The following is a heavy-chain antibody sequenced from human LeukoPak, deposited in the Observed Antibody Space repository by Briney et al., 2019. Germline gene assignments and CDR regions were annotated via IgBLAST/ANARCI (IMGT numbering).Heavy chain of an antibody. D-gene: IGHD6-13*01. Sequence: GGSLRLSCAASGFTFSSYAMHWVRQAPGKGLEWVAVISYDGSNKYYADSVKGRFTISRDNSKNTLYLQMNGLRAEDTAVYYCARGYSSSWFYYYYGMDVWGQGTTVTVS. CDR2: ISYDGSNK. V-gene: IGHV3-30-3*01. CDR3: ARGYSSSWFYYYYGMDV. J-gene: IGHJ6*02. CDR1: GFTFSSYA.